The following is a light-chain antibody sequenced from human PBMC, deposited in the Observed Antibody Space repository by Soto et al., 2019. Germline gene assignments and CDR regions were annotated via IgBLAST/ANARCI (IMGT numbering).Light chain of an antibody. Sequence: DIQMTQSPSTLSASVGDRVTITCRASESISDWLAWYQQKPGKAPKLLIYKASNLESGVPSRFGGSGSGTDLTLAISSLQPDDYAIYYCQQYSTYARTFGQGTKVDIK. CDR1: ESISDW. J-gene: IGKJ1*01. V-gene: IGKV1-5*03. CDR3: QQYSTYART. CDR2: KAS.